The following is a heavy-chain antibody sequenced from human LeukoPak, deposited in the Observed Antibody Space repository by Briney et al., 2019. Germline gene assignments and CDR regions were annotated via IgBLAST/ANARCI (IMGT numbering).Heavy chain of an antibody. CDR3: ARLLDNDSSGYPDTFDM. CDR2: IYYSGTT. J-gene: IGHJ3*02. CDR1: GGSMSSHY. V-gene: IGHV4-59*11. D-gene: IGHD3-22*01. Sequence: SESLFLTCTVSGGSMSSHYWSWIRQPPGRGLEWIGFIYYSGTTKYSPSLQSRVTMLLDTPKNQFSLKLTSVTAADTALYYCARLLDNDSSGYPDTFDMWGQGTMVTVSS.